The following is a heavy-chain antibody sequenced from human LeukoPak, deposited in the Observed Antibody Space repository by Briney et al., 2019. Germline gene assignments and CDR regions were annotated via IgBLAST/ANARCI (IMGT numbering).Heavy chain of an antibody. J-gene: IGHJ4*02. Sequence: SETLSLTCTVSGGSISSYYWSWIRQPPGKGLEWIGQIHSSGSTIYSPALKSRLTMSADTSKNQFSLRLSSVTAADTAVYYCVRGGSKAAATFDFWGQGTLVTVSS. CDR2: IHSSGST. CDR1: GGSISSYY. V-gene: IGHV4-4*07. CDR3: VRGGSKAAATFDF. D-gene: IGHD2-15*01.